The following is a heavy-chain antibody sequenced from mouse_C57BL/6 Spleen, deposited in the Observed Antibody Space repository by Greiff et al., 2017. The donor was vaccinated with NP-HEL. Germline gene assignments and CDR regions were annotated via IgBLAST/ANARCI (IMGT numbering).Heavy chain of an antibody. J-gene: IGHJ3*01. D-gene: IGHD2-2*01. CDR1: GFSLTSYG. CDR2: IWSGGST. V-gene: IGHV2-2*01. CDR3: ARNGGYDRGFAY. Sequence: QVQLQQSGPGLVQPSQSLSITCTVSGFSLTSYGVHWVRQSPGKGLEWLGAIWSGGSTDYTAAFISRLSISKDNSKSQVFFKMNSLQADDTAIYYCARNGGYDRGFAYWGQGTLVTVSA.